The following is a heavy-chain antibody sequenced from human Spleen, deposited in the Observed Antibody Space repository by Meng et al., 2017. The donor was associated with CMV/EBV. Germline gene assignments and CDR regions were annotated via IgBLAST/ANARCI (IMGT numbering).Heavy chain of an antibody. CDR3: ARSCNGNTCPFDF. J-gene: IGHJ4*02. CDR2: IIPIHATT. Sequence: SVKVSCKASEGTFRTYAVTWVRQAPGQGLEWMGRIIPIHATTNYAQKFRGRLTITADQSTGTAYMELSSLRSEDAAFYDCARSCNGNTCPFDFWGRGTLVTVSS. D-gene: IGHD2/OR15-2a*01. CDR1: EGTFRTYA. V-gene: IGHV1-69*10.